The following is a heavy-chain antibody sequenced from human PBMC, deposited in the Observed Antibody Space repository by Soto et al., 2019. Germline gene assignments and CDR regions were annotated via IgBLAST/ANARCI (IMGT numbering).Heavy chain of an antibody. CDR3: ARITVTGDAGFDF. Sequence: SGPTLVNPTQTLTLTCTFSGFSLSTSGMCVSWIRQPPGKALEWLALIDWNDDKYYNTSLKTRLTISKDISKSRVVLTMTNMDPVDTATHYCARITVTGDAGFDFWGQGTLVTVSS. CDR1: GFSLSTSGMC. CDR2: IDWNDDK. V-gene: IGHV2-70*01. D-gene: IGHD4-17*01. J-gene: IGHJ4*02.